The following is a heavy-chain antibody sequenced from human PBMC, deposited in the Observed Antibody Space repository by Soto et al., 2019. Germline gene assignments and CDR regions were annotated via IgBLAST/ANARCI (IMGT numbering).Heavy chain of an antibody. V-gene: IGHV3-30*18. J-gene: IGHJ4*02. D-gene: IGHD6-19*01. CDR1: EFTFTSYA. CDR3: AKATGTAVAGAFDY. CDR2: ISYDGSNK. Sequence: PGGSLRLSCAASEFTFTSYAMAWVRQAPGKGLEWVAVISYDGSNKYYVDSVKGRSTISRDNSKNALYLQMNSLRAEDTAVYYCAKATGTAVAGAFDYWGQGT.